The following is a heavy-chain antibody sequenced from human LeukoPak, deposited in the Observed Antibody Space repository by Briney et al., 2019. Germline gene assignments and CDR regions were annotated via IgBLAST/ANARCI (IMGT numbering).Heavy chain of an antibody. CDR1: GYSISSGYY. D-gene: IGHD1-7*01. J-gene: IGHJ4*02. CDR3: ARTKYNWNYED. Sequence: PSETLSLTCTVSGYSISSGYYWGWIRQPPGKGLEWIGSIYHSGSTCYNPSLKSRVTISVDTSKNQFSLKLSSVTAADTAVYYCARTKYNWNYEDWGQGTLVTVSS. CDR2: IYHSGST. V-gene: IGHV4-38-2*02.